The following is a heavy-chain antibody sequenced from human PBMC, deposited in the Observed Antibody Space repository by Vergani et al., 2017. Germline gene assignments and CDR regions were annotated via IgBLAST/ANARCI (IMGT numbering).Heavy chain of an antibody. D-gene: IGHD6-6*01. CDR2: IYYSGST. CDR1: GGSISSGGYY. Sequence: QVQLQESGPGLVKPSQTLSLTCTVSGGSISSGGYYWSWIRQHPGKGLEWIGYIYYSGSTYYNPSLKSRVTISVDTSKNQFSLKLSSVTAADTAVYYCARDIAARGYWXFDLWGRGTLVTVSS. CDR3: ARDIAARGYWXFDL. V-gene: IGHV4-31*03. J-gene: IGHJ2*01.